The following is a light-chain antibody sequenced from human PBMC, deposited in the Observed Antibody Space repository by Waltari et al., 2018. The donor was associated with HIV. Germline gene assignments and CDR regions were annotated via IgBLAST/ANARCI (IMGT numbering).Light chain of an antibody. J-gene: IGKJ5*01. CDR3: QQYGSSPPVT. CDR1: QSVSSSY. Sequence: DIVLPQSPGTLSLSPGERATLSCRASQSVSSSYLAWYQKKPGQAPRLLIYGASSRATGIPDRFSGSGSGTDFTLTISRLEPEDFAVYYCQQYGSSPPVTFGQGTRLEIK. V-gene: IGKV3-20*01. CDR2: GAS.